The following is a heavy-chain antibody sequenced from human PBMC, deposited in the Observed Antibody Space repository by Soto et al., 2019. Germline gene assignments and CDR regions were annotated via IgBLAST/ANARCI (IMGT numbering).Heavy chain of an antibody. V-gene: IGHV3-48*02. J-gene: IGHJ5*02. CDR1: GFTFSSYS. D-gene: IGHD1-26*01. CDR3: ARDREGRGSSSGGWFDP. Sequence: GGSLRLSCAASGFTFSSYSMNWFRQAPGKGLEWVSYISISSSTIYYADSVKGRFTISRDNAKNSLYLQMNSLRDEDTAVYYCARDREGRGSSSGGWFDPWGQGTMGNGSS. CDR2: ISISSSTI.